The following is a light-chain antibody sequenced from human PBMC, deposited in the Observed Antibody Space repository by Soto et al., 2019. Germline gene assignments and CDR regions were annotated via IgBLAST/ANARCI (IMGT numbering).Light chain of an antibody. CDR1: QSVSSY. CDR3: QQYADSPLT. Sequence: EIVLTQSPATLSLSPGERATLSCRASQSVSSYLAWYQQKPGQAPRLLIYGASSRATGVPDRFSGSGSGTDFTLTVSRLEPEDFAVYYCQQYADSPLTFGGGTKVDIK. V-gene: IGKV3-20*01. J-gene: IGKJ4*01. CDR2: GAS.